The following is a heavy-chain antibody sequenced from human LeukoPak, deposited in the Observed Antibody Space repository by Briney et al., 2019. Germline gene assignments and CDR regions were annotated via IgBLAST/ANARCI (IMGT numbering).Heavy chain of an antibody. J-gene: IGHJ6*02. CDR1: GFTFSSYA. CDR2: ISGSGGST. V-gene: IGHV3-23*01. D-gene: IGHD4-17*01. CDR3: AKVIYGDYGSMDV. Sequence: GGSLRLSCVASGFTFSSYAMSWVRQAPGKGLEWVSAISGSGGSTYYADSVKGRFTISRDNSKNTLYLQMNSLRAEDTAVYYCAKVIYGDYGSMDVWGQGTTVTVSS.